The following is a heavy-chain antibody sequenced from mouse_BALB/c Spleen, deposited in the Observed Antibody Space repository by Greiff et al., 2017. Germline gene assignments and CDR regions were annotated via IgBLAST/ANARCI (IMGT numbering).Heavy chain of an antibody. Sequence: EVQGVESGGGLVQPGESLKLSCESNEYEFPSHDMSWVRKTPEKRLELVAAINSDGGSTYYPDTMERRFIISRDTTTKTLYLQMSSLRSEDTALYYCATRSSYGAMDYWGQGTSVTVSS. CDR2: INSDGGST. CDR3: ATRSSYGAMDY. V-gene: IGHV5-2*01. CDR1: EYEFPSHD. D-gene: IGHD1-1*01. J-gene: IGHJ4*01.